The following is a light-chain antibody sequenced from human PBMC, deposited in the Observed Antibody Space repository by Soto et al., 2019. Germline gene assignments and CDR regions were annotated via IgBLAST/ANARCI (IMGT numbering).Light chain of an antibody. V-gene: IGLV2-8*01. Sequence: QSVLTQPPSASGSPGQSVTISCTGTSSGVGGYNFVSWYQQHPGKAPKLMIYEVSERPSGVPDRFSGSKSGNTASLTVSGLQAEDEADYYCSSYAGSNIVVFGGGPKLTVL. J-gene: IGLJ2*01. CDR3: SSYAGSNIVV. CDR1: SSGVGGYNF. CDR2: EVS.